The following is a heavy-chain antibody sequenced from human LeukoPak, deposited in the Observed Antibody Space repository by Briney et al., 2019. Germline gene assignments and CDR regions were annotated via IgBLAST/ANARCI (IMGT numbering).Heavy chain of an antibody. CDR1: GGSISSSSYY. D-gene: IGHD4-11*01. J-gene: IGHJ5*02. V-gene: IGHV4-39*02. CDR2: IYYSGST. CDR3: ARDVVTVTARKYNWFDP. Sequence: PSETLSLTCTVSGGSISSSSYYWGWIRQPPGKGLEWIGSIYYSGSTYYNPSLKSRVTISVDTSKNQFSLKLSSVTAADTAVYYCARDVVTVTARKYNWFDPWGQGTLVTVCS.